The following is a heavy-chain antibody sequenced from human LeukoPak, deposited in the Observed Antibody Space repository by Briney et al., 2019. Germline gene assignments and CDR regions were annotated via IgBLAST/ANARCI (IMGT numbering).Heavy chain of an antibody. CDR2: ISGSGGST. CDR1: GFTFSSYA. Sequence: PGGSLRLSCAASGFTFSSYAMSWVRQAPGKGLEWVSAISGSGGSTYYADSVKGRFTISRDNSENTLYLQMNSLRAEDTAVYYCAKSPDSSGYYPDCFDYWGQGTLVTVSS. D-gene: IGHD3-22*01. CDR3: AKSPDSSGYYPDCFDY. J-gene: IGHJ4*02. V-gene: IGHV3-23*01.